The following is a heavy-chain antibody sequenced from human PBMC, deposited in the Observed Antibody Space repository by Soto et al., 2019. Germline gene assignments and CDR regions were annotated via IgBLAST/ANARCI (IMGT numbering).Heavy chain of an antibody. CDR3: ARENFGVIIHDAFDL. V-gene: IGHV4-31*03. CDR2: IYDSETI. CDR1: GDSVSSGGYY. Sequence: SETLSLTCTVSGDSVSSGGYYWNWIRQHPGRGLEWLGYIYDSETIYYNPSLESRLSISVDASKNQFSLKVTSVTPADTAVYYCARENFGVIIHDAFDLWGQGTMVTVSS. J-gene: IGHJ3*01. D-gene: IGHD2-8*01.